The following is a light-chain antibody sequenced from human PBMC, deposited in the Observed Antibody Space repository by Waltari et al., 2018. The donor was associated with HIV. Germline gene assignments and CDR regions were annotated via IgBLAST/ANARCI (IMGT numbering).Light chain of an antibody. V-gene: IGLV2-23*02. J-gene: IGLJ3*02. CDR3: LTYVSKTSTWQ. CDR2: DVS. CDR1: DIDIGNYNF. Sequence: QSALTQPASVSGNPGQSVTITCTGTDIDIGNYNFVSWFQQHPGKAPKLLIDDVSKRPSGVSSRFSGSKSGYFASLTISGLLTEDESSYYCLTYVSKTSTWQFGGGTYLTV.